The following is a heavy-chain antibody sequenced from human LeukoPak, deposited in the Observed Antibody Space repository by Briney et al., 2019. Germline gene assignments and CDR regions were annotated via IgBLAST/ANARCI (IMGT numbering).Heavy chain of an antibody. CDR3: AREGFWSGLNWFDP. J-gene: IGHJ5*02. CDR2: INWNGGST. V-gene: IGHV3-20*04. CDR1: GFSFRTYG. Sequence: GGSLRLSCAASGFSFRTYGMHWVRQAPGKGLEWVSGINWNGGSTGYADSVKGRFTISRDNAKNSLYLQMNSLRAEDTALYYCAREGFWSGLNWFDPWGQGTLVTVSS. D-gene: IGHD3-3*01.